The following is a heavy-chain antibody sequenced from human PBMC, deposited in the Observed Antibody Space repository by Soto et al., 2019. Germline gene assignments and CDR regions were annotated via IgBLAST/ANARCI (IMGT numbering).Heavy chain of an antibody. J-gene: IGHJ4*02. CDR1: GGSFSGYY. CDR2: INHSGST. Sequence: PSETLSLTCAVYGGSFSGYYWSWIRQPPGKGLEWIGEINHSGSTNYNPSLKSRVTISVDTPKNQFSLKLSSVTAADTAVYYCARNEGRIAARPLVDYWGQGTLVTVSS. D-gene: IGHD6-6*01. V-gene: IGHV4-34*01. CDR3: ARNEGRIAARPLVDY.